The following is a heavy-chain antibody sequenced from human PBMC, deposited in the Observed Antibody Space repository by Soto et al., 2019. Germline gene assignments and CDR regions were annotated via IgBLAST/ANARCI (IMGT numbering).Heavy chain of an antibody. J-gene: IGHJ4*02. CDR2: ISYDGSNK. Sequence: QVQLVESGGGVVQPGRSLRLSCAASGFTFSSYAMHWVRQAPGKGLEWVAVISYDGSNKYYADSVKGRFTISRDNSKNTLYLQMNSLRAEDTAVYYCARGIRRSGYYGSGTSPVETNFDYWGQGTLVTVSS. CDR1: GFTFSSYA. CDR3: ARGIRRSGYYGSGTSPVETNFDY. V-gene: IGHV3-30-3*01. D-gene: IGHD3-10*01.